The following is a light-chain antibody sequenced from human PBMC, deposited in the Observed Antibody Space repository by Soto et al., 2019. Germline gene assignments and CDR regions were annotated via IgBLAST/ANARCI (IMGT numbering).Light chain of an antibody. Sequence: DIVLTQSPGTLSLCPGERATLACRAIQSISYIYLAWDQHRPGQAPRLLIYGASSRATGIPDRFSGSGSGTDFTVTVTRLEPEDFAVHCCQQCGMSPCTFGQGTKVEI. V-gene: IGKV3-20*01. CDR1: QSISYIY. J-gene: IGKJ1*01. CDR3: QQCGMSPCT. CDR2: GAS.